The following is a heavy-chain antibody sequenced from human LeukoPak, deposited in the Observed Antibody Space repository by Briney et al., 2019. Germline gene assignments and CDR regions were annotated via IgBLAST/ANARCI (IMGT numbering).Heavy chain of an antibody. V-gene: IGHV5-51*01. Sequence: GESLKISCEASGYSFSTYWIGWVRQMPGKGLEWMGIIYPGDSDTKYSPSFQGQVTISADKSISTACLQWSSLKASDTAIYYCTTHKNYYDRSGYSPTGDYWGQGTLVTVS. J-gene: IGHJ4*02. CDR3: TTHKNYYDRSGYSPTGDY. CDR2: IYPGDSDT. CDR1: GYSFSTYW. D-gene: IGHD3-22*01.